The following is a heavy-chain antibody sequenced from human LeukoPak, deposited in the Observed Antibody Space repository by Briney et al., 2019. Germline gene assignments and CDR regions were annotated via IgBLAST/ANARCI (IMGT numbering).Heavy chain of an antibody. J-gene: IGHJ4*02. D-gene: IGHD6-13*01. CDR2: ISWNSGSI. Sequence: GGSLRLSCAASGFTFDDYAMHWVRQAPGKGLEWVSGISWNSGSIGYADSAKGRFTISRDNAKNSLYLQMNSLRAEDTALYYCAKDIRSSWAYFDYWGQGTLVTVSS. V-gene: IGHV3-9*01. CDR1: GFTFDDYA. CDR3: AKDIRSSWAYFDY.